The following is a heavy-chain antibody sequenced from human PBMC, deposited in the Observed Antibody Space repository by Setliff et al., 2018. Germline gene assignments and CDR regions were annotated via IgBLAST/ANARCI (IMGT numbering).Heavy chain of an antibody. D-gene: IGHD2-21*02. CDR1: GGTFSSYA. CDR3: ARDHCGGDCVEFDP. Sequence: ASVKVSCKASGGTFSSYAISWVRQAPGQGLEWMGWINTDTGNPTYAQGFTGRFVFSLDTSVSTAYLQINSLQAEDTAVYYCARDHCGGDCVEFDPWGQGTLVTVSS. CDR2: INTDTGNP. J-gene: IGHJ5*02. V-gene: IGHV7-4-1*02.